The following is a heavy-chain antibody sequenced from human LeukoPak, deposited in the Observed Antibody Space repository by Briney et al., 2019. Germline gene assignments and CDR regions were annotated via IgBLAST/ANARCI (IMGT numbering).Heavy chain of an antibody. Sequence: SETLSLTCTVSGGSISSSTYYWGWIRQPPGKGLEWIGSIYYSGSTYYNPSLKSRVTISVDTSKNQFSLKLSSVTAADTAVYYCARRVVVAADLERVDYWGQGTLVTVSS. D-gene: IGHD2-15*01. V-gene: IGHV4-39*01. J-gene: IGHJ4*02. CDR1: GGSISSSTYY. CDR2: IYYSGST. CDR3: ARRVVVAADLERVDY.